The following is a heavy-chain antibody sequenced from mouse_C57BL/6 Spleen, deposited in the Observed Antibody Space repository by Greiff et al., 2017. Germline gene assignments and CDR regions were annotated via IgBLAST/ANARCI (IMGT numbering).Heavy chain of an antibody. CDR1: GYSITSGYY. V-gene: IGHV3-6*01. D-gene: IGHD2-4*01. CDR2: ISYGGNN. CDR3: ARAGLAAHWYFDV. J-gene: IGHJ1*03. Sequence: EVKLVESGPGLVKPSQSLSLTCSVTGYSITSGYYWNWLRQFPGNKREWMGYISYGGNNNYTPSLKNRISITRDTSKNQFFLKLNYVTTEDTATYYCARAGLAAHWYFDVWGTGTTVTVSS.